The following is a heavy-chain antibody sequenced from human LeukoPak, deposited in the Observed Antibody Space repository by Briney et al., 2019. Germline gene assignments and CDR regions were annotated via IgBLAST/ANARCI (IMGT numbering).Heavy chain of an antibody. D-gene: IGHD3-10*01. J-gene: IGHJ4*02. CDR3: SRGGDASKAGKY. CDR1: DASFSGYY. CDR2: IHPSGSP. V-gene: IGHV4-34*01. Sequence: SETLSLTCAICDASFSGYYWSWIRQPPGKGLEWIGEIHPSGSPSYNPSLESRTIISVDASKNQFSLILNSVTAADTALYFCSRGGDASKAGKYWGQGALVTVSS.